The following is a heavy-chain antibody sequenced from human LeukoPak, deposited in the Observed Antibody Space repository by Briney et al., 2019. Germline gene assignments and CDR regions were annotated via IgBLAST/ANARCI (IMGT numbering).Heavy chain of an antibody. Sequence: SVKVSCKASGGTFSSYAISWVRQAPGQGLEWMGGIIPIFGTANYAQKFQGRVTITADESTSTAYMELSSLRSEDTAVYYCARAWFGDPTHYYFDYWGQGTLVTVSS. CDR3: ARAWFGDPTHYYFDY. J-gene: IGHJ4*02. CDR2: IIPIFGTA. CDR1: GGTFSSYA. V-gene: IGHV1-69*01. D-gene: IGHD3-10*01.